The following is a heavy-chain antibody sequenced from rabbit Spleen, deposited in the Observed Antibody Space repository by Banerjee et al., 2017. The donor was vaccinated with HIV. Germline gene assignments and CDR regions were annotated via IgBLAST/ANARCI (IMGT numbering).Heavy chain of an antibody. Sequence: QEQLEESGGGLVKPEGSLTLTCKASGIDFSSHGISWVRQAPGKGLEWIAYIYPSFGVINYANSVKGRFTISSDNAQNTVFLQMTSLTASDTATYFCARVYDDYGDYVLNLWGPGTLVTVS. J-gene: IGHJ4*01. D-gene: IGHD2-1*01. CDR1: GIDFSSHG. CDR3: ARVYDDYGDYVLNL. CDR2: IYPSFGVI. V-gene: IGHV1S47*01.